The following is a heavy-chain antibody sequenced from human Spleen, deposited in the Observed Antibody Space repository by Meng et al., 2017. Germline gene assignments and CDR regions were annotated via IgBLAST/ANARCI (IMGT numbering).Heavy chain of an antibody. CDR1: GFTFDDYA. CDR3: ARALRSGWFGELLPPE. Sequence: SLKISCAASGFTFDDYAMHWVRQAPGKGLEWVSGISWNSGSIGYADSVKGRFTISRDNAKNSLYLQMNSLRAEDTAVYYCARALRSGWFGELLPPEWGQGTLVTVSS. V-gene: IGHV3-9*01. CDR2: ISWNSGSI. J-gene: IGHJ4*02. D-gene: IGHD3-10*01.